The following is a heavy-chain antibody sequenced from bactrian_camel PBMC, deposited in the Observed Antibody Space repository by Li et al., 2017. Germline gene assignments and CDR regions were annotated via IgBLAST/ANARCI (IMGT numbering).Heavy chain of an antibody. D-gene: IGHD7*01. CDR3: VRDWWSALD. CDR1: GITFSGFD. J-gene: IGHJ4*01. V-gene: IGHV3S40*01. Sequence: DVQLVESGGGVVQPGGSLRLSCAASGITFSGFDMSWVRQAPGKGLEWVSTINSAGDSTYYADSVKGRFTISRDNAKNTVYLQLNRLKTEDTGTYYCVRDWWSALDWGQGTQVTVS. CDR2: INSAGDST.